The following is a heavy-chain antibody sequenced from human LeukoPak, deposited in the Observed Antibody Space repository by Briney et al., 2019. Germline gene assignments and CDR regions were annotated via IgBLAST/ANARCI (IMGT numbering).Heavy chain of an antibody. CDR2: IYYTGST. J-gene: IGHJ4*02. V-gene: IGHV4-59*02. CDR3: ATNRAPGYFDY. CDR1: GGSVSDYY. D-gene: IGHD3-10*01. Sequence: SETLSLTCTVSGGSVSDYYWSWIRQSPGKGLEWIGYIYYTGSTSYNPSLRSRVTMSADTSKNQFSLKLSSVTAADTAVYYCATNRAPGYFDYWGQGTLVTVSS.